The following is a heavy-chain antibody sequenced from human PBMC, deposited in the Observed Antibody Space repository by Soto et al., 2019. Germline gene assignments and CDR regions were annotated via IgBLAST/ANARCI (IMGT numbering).Heavy chain of an antibody. CDR1: GYTFTSYD. CDR3: AGGGGVVVAAGLDY. Sequence: QVQLVQSGAEVKKPGASVKVSCKASGYTFTSYDINWVRQATGQGLEWMGWMNPNSGNTGYAQKFQGRVTMTRNTSLIKAYMGVGGLESEETAGYSCAGGGGVVVAAGLDYWGQGTLVTVSS. V-gene: IGHV1-8*01. J-gene: IGHJ4*02. D-gene: IGHD2-15*01. CDR2: MNPNSGNT.